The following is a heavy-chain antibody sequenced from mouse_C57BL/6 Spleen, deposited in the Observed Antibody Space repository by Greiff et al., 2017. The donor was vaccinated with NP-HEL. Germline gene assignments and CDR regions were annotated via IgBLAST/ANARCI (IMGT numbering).Heavy chain of an antibody. Sequence: QVQLQQPGAELVRPGSTVKLSCKASGYTFTSYWMHWVKQRPIQGLEWIGNIDPSDSETHYNQKFKDKATLTVDKSSSTDYMQLSSLTSEDSAVYYCARSGISHFDYWGQGTTLTVSS. CDR1: GYTFTSYW. V-gene: IGHV1-52*01. J-gene: IGHJ2*01. D-gene: IGHD3-1*01. CDR3: ARSGISHFDY. CDR2: IDPSDSET.